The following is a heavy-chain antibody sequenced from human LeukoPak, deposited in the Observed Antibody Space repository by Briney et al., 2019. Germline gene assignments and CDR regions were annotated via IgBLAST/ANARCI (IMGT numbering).Heavy chain of an antibody. CDR3: ARRNDFDI. Sequence: SETLSLTCTVSGGSIKGNHWSWIRQPPGKGLEWIGYTYSNDATDYQPSLNSRVTISTDTSKHQFSLRLTSVTAADTAIYYCARRNDFDIWGQGTMVTVSS. J-gene: IGHJ3*02. V-gene: IGHV4-4*08. CDR1: GGSIKGNH. CDR2: TYSNDAT.